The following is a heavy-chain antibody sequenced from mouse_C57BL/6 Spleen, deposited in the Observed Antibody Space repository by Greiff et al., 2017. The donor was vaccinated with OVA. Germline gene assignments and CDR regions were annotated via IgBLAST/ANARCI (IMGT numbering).Heavy chain of an antibody. Sequence: QVQLQQSGAELVKPGASVKISCKASGYAFSGYWMNWVKQRPGQGLEWIGQIYPGDGDTTYNGKFKGKATLTADKSSSTAYMQLSSLTPEDAAVYVCARGRTIADFGYWGQGTTVTASS. CDR3: ARGRTIADFGY. CDR1: GYAFSGYW. D-gene: IGHD1-1*02. CDR2: IYPGDGDT. V-gene: IGHV1-80*01. J-gene: IGHJ2*01.